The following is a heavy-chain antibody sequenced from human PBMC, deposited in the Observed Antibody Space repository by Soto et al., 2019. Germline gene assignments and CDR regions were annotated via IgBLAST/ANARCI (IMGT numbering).Heavy chain of an antibody. Sequence: SQTLSLTCTVSGGSISSGGYYWSWIRQHPGKGLEWIGYIYYSGSTYYNPSLKSRVTISVDTSKNQFSLKLSSVTAADTAVYYCARGSPIFGVVFSGYYYMDVWGKGTTVTVSS. D-gene: IGHD3-3*01. CDR3: ARGSPIFGVVFSGYYYMDV. CDR2: IYYSGST. CDR1: GGSISSGGYY. J-gene: IGHJ6*03. V-gene: IGHV4-31*03.